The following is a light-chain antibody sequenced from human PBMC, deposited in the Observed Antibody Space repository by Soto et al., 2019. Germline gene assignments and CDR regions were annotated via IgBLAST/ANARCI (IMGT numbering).Light chain of an antibody. CDR1: QSVSSN. V-gene: IGKV3-20*01. CDR3: QQYGSSGT. CDR2: GAS. Sequence: IVMTQSPVTLSVSPGERATLSCRAGQSVSSNLAWYQQKPGQAPRLLIYGASNRATGIPDRFSGSGSGTDFTLTISRLEPEDFAVYYCQQYGSSGTFGQGTKVDI. J-gene: IGKJ1*01.